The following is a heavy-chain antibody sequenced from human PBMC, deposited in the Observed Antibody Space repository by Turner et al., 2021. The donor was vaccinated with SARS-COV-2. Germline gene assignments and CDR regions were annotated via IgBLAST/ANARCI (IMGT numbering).Heavy chain of an antibody. V-gene: IGHV3-72*01. J-gene: IGHJ4*02. CDR2: SVDRANNYIT. D-gene: IGHD1-26*01. Sequence: EVHLVESGGGLVQPGGSLRLSCAASGFTFSAHFMDWVRLAPGKGLEWVGRSVDRANNYITQYAASVRGRFTISRDASENLVYLQMDSLRSEDTAVYYCASELSGSRRLDYWGQGTLVAVSS. CDR1: GFTFSAHF. CDR3: ASELSGSRRLDY.